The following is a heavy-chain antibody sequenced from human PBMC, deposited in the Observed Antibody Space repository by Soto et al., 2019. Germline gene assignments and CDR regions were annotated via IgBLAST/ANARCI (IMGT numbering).Heavy chain of an antibody. CDR2: IYYSGST. Sequence: SETLSLTCTVSGGSISSYYWSWIRQPPGKGLEWIGYIYYSGSTNYNPTLKSRVTISVDTSKNQFSLKLSSVTAADTAVYYCASSNIAAAGFYYYAMDVWGRATTVTVSS. CDR1: GGSISSYY. J-gene: IGHJ6*02. D-gene: IGHD6-13*01. V-gene: IGHV4-59*01. CDR3: ASSNIAAAGFYYYAMDV.